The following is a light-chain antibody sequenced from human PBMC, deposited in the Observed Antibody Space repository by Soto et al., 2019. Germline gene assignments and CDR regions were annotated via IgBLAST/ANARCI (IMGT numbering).Light chain of an antibody. V-gene: IGKV3-20*01. Sequence: EIVLTQSPGTLSLSPGEIATLSCSASQSVSSSYLAWYQRKPGQAPRLLIYGASSRATGIPDRFSGGGSGTDFTLTISRLEPEDFAVYYCQQYHNSPPTFGQGTKVDI. J-gene: IGKJ1*01. CDR2: GAS. CDR1: QSVSSSY. CDR3: QQYHNSPPT.